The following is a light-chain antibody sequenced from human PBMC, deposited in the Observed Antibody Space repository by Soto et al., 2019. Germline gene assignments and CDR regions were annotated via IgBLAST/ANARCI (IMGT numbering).Light chain of an antibody. V-gene: IGKV1-12*01. CDR1: QDIGNF. J-gene: IGKJ1*01. CDR2: RAS. Sequence: DIQMTQSPSSVSASVGDRFTISCLARQDIGNFLAWYEQTPGQAPRLLIHRASSLSREIPSRFRGGGTGTHFTLTISGLQPEDLAPYFCLQTSTFPRTFGQGTKVDIK. CDR3: LQTSTFPRT.